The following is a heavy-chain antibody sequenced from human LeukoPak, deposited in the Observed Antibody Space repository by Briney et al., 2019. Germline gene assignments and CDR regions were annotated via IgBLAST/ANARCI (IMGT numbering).Heavy chain of an antibody. CDR3: ARGEQQLAFDY. Sequence: PSETLSLTCAVYGGPFSGYYWSWIRQPPGKGLEWIGEINHSGSTNYNPSLKSRVTISVDTSKNQFSLKLSSVTAADTAVYYCARGEQQLAFDYWGQGTLVTVSS. V-gene: IGHV4-34*01. J-gene: IGHJ4*02. D-gene: IGHD6-13*01. CDR1: GGPFSGYY. CDR2: INHSGST.